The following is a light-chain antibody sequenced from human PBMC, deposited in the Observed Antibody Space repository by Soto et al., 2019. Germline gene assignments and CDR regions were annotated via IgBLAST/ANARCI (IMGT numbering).Light chain of an antibody. V-gene: IGKV3-15*01. J-gene: IGKJ1*01. CDR1: QGVSSN. CDR3: QQYYNWRPR. Sequence: EVVMTQSPATLSVSPGDTATLSCRASQGVSSNLAWYQQKSGQAPRLLIYGASTRATGVPARFSGSGSGTEFTLTISRLQSEDFAVYYCQQYYNWRPRFGQGLRVDIK. CDR2: GAS.